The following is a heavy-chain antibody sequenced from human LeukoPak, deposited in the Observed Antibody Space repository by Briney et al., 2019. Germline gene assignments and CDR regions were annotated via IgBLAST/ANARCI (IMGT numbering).Heavy chain of an antibody. V-gene: IGHV3-74*01. J-gene: IGHJ6*02. CDR2: INDVSGS. D-gene: IGHD3-16*01. CDR3: ARDSYDYYGMDV. CDR1: GFTFSTYW. Sequence: GGSLRLSCAASGFTFSTYWMHWVRQVPGKGLLWVSRINDVSGSTYADSVKGRFTISRDNSKNTLYLQMNNLRAEDTAVYYCARDSYDYYGMDVWGQGTTVTVSS.